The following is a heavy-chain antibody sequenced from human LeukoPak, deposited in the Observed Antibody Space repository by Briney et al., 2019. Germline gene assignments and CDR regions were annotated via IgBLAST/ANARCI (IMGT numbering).Heavy chain of an antibody. CDR2: IIPIFGTA. D-gene: IGHD2-2*01. Sequence: ASVKVSCKASGGTFSSYAISWVRQAPGQGLEWMGGIIPIFGTANYAQKFQGRVTITADESTSTAYMELSSLRSEDTAVYYCAGRKSYCSSNSCWAEGFYNWGQGKIV. J-gene: IGHJ3*02. V-gene: IGHV1-69*01. CDR3: AGRKSYCSSNSCWAEGFYN. CDR1: GGTFSSYA.